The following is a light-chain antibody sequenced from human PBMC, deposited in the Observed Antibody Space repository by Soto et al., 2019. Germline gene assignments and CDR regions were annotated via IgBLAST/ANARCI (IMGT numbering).Light chain of an antibody. Sequence: EIVLTQSPGALSLSPGERATLSCGASQSVSSSYLAWYQQKPGQAPRLLIYGASTRATGIPDRFSGSGSGTDFTLTISRLEPEDFAAYYCQQYDGSPPWTFGLGTKVDIK. V-gene: IGKV3-20*01. CDR3: QQYDGSPPWT. CDR1: QSVSSSY. J-gene: IGKJ1*01. CDR2: GAS.